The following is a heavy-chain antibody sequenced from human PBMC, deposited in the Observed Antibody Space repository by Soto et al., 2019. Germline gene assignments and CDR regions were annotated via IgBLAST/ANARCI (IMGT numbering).Heavy chain of an antibody. J-gene: IGHJ5*02. Sequence: SETLSLTCTVSGGSISSYYWSWIRQPPGKGLEWIGYIYYSGSTNYNPSLRSRVTISVDTSKNQFSLKLSSVTAADTAVYYCARWDYINWFDPWGQGTLVTVSS. CDR2: IYYSGST. V-gene: IGHV4-59*01. CDR3: ARWDYINWFDP. CDR1: GGSISSYY. D-gene: IGHD4-4*01.